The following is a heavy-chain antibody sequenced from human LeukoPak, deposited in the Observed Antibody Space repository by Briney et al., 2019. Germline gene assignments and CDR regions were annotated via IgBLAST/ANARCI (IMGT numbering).Heavy chain of an antibody. V-gene: IGHV1-69*05. D-gene: IGHD1-26*01. CDR2: IIPILGTA. Sequence: SVKVSCKASGGTFSSYAISWVRQAPGQGLEWMGGIIPILGTANYAQKFQGRVTITTDESTSTAYMELSSLRSEDTAVYYCARSRGSYDYYFDYWGQGTLVTVSS. CDR1: GGTFSSYA. J-gene: IGHJ4*02. CDR3: ARSRGSYDYYFDY.